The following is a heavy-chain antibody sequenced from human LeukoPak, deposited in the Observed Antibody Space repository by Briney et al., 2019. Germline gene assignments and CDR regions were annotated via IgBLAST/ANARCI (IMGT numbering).Heavy chain of an antibody. D-gene: IGHD3-10*01. V-gene: IGHV4-38-2*02. CDR2: IYHSGTT. CDR1: GYSISSGYY. J-gene: IGHJ4*02. Sequence: SETLSLTRTVSGYSISSGYYWGWIRQPPGKGLEWIGSIYHSGTTNYNPSLASRVTVSVDTSKNQFSLNLTSVTAADTAVYFCARGIVYGSGSYYKAYYFDSWGQGTLVTVSS. CDR3: ARGIVYGSGSYYKAYYFDS.